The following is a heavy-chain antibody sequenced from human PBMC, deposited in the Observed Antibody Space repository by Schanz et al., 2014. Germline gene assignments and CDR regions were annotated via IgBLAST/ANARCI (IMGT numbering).Heavy chain of an antibody. D-gene: IGHD6-13*01. CDR1: GHPFTAYY. CDR2: INPNSGGT. CDR3: ARDGHSSIWDSYYFYGLDV. V-gene: IGHV1-2*06. J-gene: IGHJ6*02. Sequence: QVQLVQSGAEVKKPGASVKVSCKASGHPFTAYYMHWVRQAPGQGLEWMGRINPNSGGTNYAENFQGRVNMPRDKSTSTVYMELSRLTSDDTALYYCARDGHSSIWDSYYFYGLDVWGQGTTVTVSS.